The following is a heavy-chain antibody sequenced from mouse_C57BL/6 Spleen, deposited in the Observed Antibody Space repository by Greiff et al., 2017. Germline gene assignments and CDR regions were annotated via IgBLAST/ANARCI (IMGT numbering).Heavy chain of an antibody. V-gene: IGHV1-80*01. D-gene: IGHD2-12*01. CDR3: ARRELYSAMDY. CDR1: GYAFSSYW. J-gene: IGHJ4*01. CDR2: IYPGDGDT. Sequence: VQLQQSGAELVKPGASVKISCKASGYAFSSYWMNWVKQRPGKGLEWIGQIYPGDGDTNYNGKFKGKATLTGDKSSSTAYMQLSSLTSEDSAVYYCARRELYSAMDYWGQGTAVTVSS.